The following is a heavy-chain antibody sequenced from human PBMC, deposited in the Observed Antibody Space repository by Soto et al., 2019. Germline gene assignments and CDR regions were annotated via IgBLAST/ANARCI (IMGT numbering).Heavy chain of an antibody. CDR3: AKSRSSRSTYFDAFDI. CDR1: EFTFSSYD. V-gene: IGHV3-23*01. CDR2: ISGSGRST. D-gene: IGHD2-15*01. Sequence: GGSLRLSCAASEFTFSSYDRSWVRQAPGKGLEWVSAISGSGRSTDYADSVKGRFTISRDNSENSLYMQMNTLRAEDTAVYYCAKSRSSRSTYFDAFDIWGQGTTVTVSS. J-gene: IGHJ3*02.